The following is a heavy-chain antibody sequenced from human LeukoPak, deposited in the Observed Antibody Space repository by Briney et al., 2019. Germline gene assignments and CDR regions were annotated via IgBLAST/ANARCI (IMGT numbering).Heavy chain of an antibody. Sequence: SQTLSLTCTVSGGSISSGSYYWSWIRQPAGKGLEWIGRIYTSGSTNYNPSLKSRATISVDTSKNQFSLKLSSVTAADTAVYYCARDPRYSSSWYEDYWGQGTLVTVSS. CDR2: IYTSGST. V-gene: IGHV4-61*02. D-gene: IGHD6-13*01. CDR1: GGSISSGSYY. J-gene: IGHJ4*02. CDR3: ARDPRYSSSWYEDY.